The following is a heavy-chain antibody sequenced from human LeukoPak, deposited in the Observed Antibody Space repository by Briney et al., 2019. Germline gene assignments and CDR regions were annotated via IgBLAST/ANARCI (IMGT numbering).Heavy chain of an antibody. J-gene: IGHJ4*02. CDR1: GFTFSSYW. D-gene: IGHD5-12*01. V-gene: IGHV3-74*01. Sequence: PGGSLRLSCAASGFTFSSYWMHWVRQAPGEGLVWVSRINSDGSSTSYADSVKGRFTISRDNAKNTLYLQMNSLRAEDTAVYYCAREDIVATILDYWGQGTLVTVSS. CDR3: AREDIVATILDY. CDR2: INSDGSST.